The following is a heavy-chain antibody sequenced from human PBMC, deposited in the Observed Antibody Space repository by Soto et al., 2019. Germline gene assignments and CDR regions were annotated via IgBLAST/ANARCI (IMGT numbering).Heavy chain of an antibody. Sequence: EVQLLESGGGLVQPGGSLRLSCAASGFTFSSYAMSWVRQAPGKGLEWVSAISGSGGSTYYADSVKGRSTISRDNSKNTLYLQMSSLRAEDTAVYYGAKPHRRTTVRAWYFDLWGRGTLVTVSS. J-gene: IGHJ2*01. CDR1: GFTFSSYA. V-gene: IGHV3-23*01. D-gene: IGHD4-4*01. CDR2: ISGSGGST. CDR3: AKPHRRTTVRAWYFDL.